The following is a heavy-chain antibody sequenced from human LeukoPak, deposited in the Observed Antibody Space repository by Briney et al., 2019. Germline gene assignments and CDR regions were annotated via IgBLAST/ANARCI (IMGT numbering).Heavy chain of an antibody. CDR1: GGSMSSYY. D-gene: IGHD3-10*01. Sequence: SETLSLTCTVSGGSMSSYYWSWIRQPPGKGLEWIGYIYYSGTTNYNPSLKSRVTMSVDTSMNQFSLKMSSVTAADTAVYYCARHWSNYYGSGSYYPHFDYWGQGTLVTVSS. CDR2: IYYSGTT. CDR3: ARHWSNYYGSGSYYPHFDY. V-gene: IGHV4-59*08. J-gene: IGHJ4*02.